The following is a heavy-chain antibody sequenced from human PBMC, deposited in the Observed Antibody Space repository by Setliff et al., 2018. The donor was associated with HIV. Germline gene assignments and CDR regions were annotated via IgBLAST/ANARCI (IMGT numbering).Heavy chain of an antibody. CDR3: ARDHDSSAYTYFDY. CDR2: INPNSGGT. Sequence: ASVKVSCKASGYTFTGYYIHWVRQAPGQGLEWMGRINPNSGGTNYAQKFQGRVTMTRNTSISTAYMELSSLRSEDTAVYYCARDHDSSAYTYFDYWGQGTLVTVS. CDR1: GYTFTGYY. D-gene: IGHD3-22*01. J-gene: IGHJ4*02. V-gene: IGHV1-2*06.